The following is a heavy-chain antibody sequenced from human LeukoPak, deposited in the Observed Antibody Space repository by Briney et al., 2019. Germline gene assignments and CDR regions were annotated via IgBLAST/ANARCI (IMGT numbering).Heavy chain of an antibody. D-gene: IGHD6-19*01. Sequence: GGSLRLSCAASGFTFITYHMHWVRQTPGKGLEWVALISYDGSNKYYADSVKGRFTISRDNSKNTVYLQINSLRPEDTAVYYCARSGAAVAGFDYWGQGTLVTVSS. J-gene: IGHJ4*02. CDR3: ARSGAAVAGFDY. CDR1: GFTFITYH. V-gene: IGHV3-30-3*01. CDR2: ISYDGSNK.